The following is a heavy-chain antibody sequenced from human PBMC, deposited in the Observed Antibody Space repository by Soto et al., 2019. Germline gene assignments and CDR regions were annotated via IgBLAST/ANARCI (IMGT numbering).Heavy chain of an antibody. CDR2: IYYSGST. J-gene: IGHJ6*02. V-gene: IGHV4-31*03. CDR1: GGSISSGGYY. CDR3: ARDGNYYYGMDV. Sequence: PSETLSLTCTVPGGSISSGGYYWSWIRQHPGKGLEWIGYIYYSGSTYYNPSLKSRVTISVDTSKNQFSLKLSSVTAADTAVYYCARDGNYYYGMDVWGQGTTVTVAS.